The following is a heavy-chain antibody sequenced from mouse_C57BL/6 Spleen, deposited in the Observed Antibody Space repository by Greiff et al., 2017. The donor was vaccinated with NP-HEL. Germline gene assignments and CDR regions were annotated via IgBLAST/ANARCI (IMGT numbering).Heavy chain of an antibody. J-gene: IGHJ1*03. D-gene: IGHD3-3*01. CDR2: IYPRDGST. CDR1: GYTFTSYD. Sequence: VMLVESGPELVKPGASVKLSCKASGYTFTSYDINWVKQRPGQGLEWIGWIYPRDGSTKYNEKFKGKATLTVDTSSSTAYMELHSLTSEDSAVYFCAGDRYWYFDVWGTGTTVTVSS. CDR3: AGDRYWYFDV. V-gene: IGHV1-85*01.